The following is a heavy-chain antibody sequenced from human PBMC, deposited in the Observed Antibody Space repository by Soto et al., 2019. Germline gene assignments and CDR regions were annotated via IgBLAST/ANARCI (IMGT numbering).Heavy chain of an antibody. J-gene: IGHJ6*02. CDR1: GGSMRSYY. D-gene: IGHD3-3*01. V-gene: IGHV4-4*07. Sequence: QVQLQESGPGLVKPSETLSLTCTVSGGSMRSYYWNWIRQPAGEGLEWIGRIYARGSTKYNPSLESRVTMSVDVSQNQFSLRLTSVTAADTAVYYCAGIGEEIYYGMDVWGQGTTVTVSS. CDR3: AGIGEEIYYGMDV. CDR2: IYARGST.